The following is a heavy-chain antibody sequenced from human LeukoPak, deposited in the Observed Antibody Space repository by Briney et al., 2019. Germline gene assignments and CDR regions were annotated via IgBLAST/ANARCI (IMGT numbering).Heavy chain of an antibody. CDR2: IYYSGNT. Sequence: SETLSLTRTVSSGSISSYYWSWIRQSPGKGLEWIGYIYYSGNTNYNPSLKSRVTISVDTSKNQFSLKLSSVTAADTAVYYCARDRRIDYYDSSGYLDYWGQGTLVTVSS. CDR1: SGSISSYY. V-gene: IGHV4-59*01. J-gene: IGHJ4*02. D-gene: IGHD3-22*01. CDR3: ARDRRIDYYDSSGYLDY.